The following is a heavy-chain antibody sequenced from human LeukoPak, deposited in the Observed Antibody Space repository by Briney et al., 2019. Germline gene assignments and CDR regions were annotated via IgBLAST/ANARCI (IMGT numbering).Heavy chain of an antibody. CDR3: ARDVGYAFDI. CDR1: GGAITNYY. V-gene: IGHV4-59*01. D-gene: IGHD2-15*01. CDR2: IYYSGST. Sequence: SETLSLTCGVSGGAITNYYWNWIRQAPGKGLEWLGYIYYSGSTNYNPSLKSRVTISVDTSKNQFSLKLSSVTAADTAVYYCARDVGYAFDIWGQGTMVTVSS. J-gene: IGHJ3*02.